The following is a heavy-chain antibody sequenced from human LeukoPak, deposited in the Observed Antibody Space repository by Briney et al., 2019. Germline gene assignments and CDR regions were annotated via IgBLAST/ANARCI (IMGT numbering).Heavy chain of an antibody. Sequence: GGSLRLSCAASGFTFSNYWMSWVRQAPGKGLEWVASIHQHGNEKYFVDSVRGRFTISRDNAKNSLYLQMSGLRAEDTAVYYCATLNGPLFEYWGQGTLVTVSS. CDR1: GFTFSNYW. CDR3: ATLNGPLFEY. CDR2: IHQHGNEK. J-gene: IGHJ4*02. D-gene: IGHD2-8*01. V-gene: IGHV3-7*01.